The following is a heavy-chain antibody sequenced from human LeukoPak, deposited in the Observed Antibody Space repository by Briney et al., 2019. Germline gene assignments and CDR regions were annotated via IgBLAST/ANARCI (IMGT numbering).Heavy chain of an antibody. V-gene: IGHV3-23*01. D-gene: IGHD1-26*01. J-gene: IGHJ4*02. CDR2: ISVSGGTT. CDR1: GFTFSTYA. Sequence: PGGSLRLSCEASGFTFSTYAMSWVRQAPGKGLEWVSGISVSGGTTYYADSVKGRFTISRDTSKNTVYLQMNSLRDEDTAVYYCAKTRRAGSYYLHFDYWGQGTLVTVSS. CDR3: AKTRRAGSYYLHFDY.